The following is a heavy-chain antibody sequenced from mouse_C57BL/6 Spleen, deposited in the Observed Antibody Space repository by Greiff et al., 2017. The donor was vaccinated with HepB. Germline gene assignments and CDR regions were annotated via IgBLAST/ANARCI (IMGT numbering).Heavy chain of an antibody. CDR3: ARDRGYSNYDYYAMDY. CDR1: GFTFSSYA. CDR2: ISDGGSYT. Sequence: EVQRVESGGGLVKPGGSLKLSCAASGFTFSSYAMSWVRQTPEKRLEWVATISDGGSYTYYPDNVKGRFTISRDNAKNNLYLQMSHLKSEDTAMYYCARDRGYSNYDYYAMDYWGQGTSVTVSS. D-gene: IGHD2-5*01. V-gene: IGHV5-4*01. J-gene: IGHJ4*01.